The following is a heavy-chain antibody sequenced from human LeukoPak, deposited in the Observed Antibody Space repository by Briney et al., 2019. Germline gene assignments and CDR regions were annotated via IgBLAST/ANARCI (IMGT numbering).Heavy chain of an antibody. Sequence: PGGSLRLSCAASGFTFSTYWMHWVRQVPGKGLLWVSSINTDGSSTSYADSVKGRFTISRDNAKNTLYLQMNSLRAEDTAVYYCVRPSYDILTGYSPFDPWDQGTLVTVSS. CDR1: GFTFSTYW. CDR2: INTDGSST. CDR3: VRPSYDILTGYSPFDP. J-gene: IGHJ5*02. D-gene: IGHD3-9*01. V-gene: IGHV3-74*01.